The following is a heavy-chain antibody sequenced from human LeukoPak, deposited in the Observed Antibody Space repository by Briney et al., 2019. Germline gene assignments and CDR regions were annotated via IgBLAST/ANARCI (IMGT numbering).Heavy chain of an antibody. CDR3: AVLATINHY. Sequence: SVKVSFKASGGTFSSYAISWVRQAPGQGLEWMGRIIPILGIANYAQRFQGRVTITADKSTSTAYMELSSLRSEDTAVYYCAVLATINHYWGQGTLVTVSS. J-gene: IGHJ4*02. CDR1: GGTFSSYA. D-gene: IGHD5-12*01. CDR2: IIPILGIA. V-gene: IGHV1-69*04.